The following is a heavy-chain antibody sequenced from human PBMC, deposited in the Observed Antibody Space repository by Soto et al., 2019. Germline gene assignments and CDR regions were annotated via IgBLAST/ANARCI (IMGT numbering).Heavy chain of an antibody. Sequence: SQTLSLTCAISGDSVSSNSAAWNWIRQSPSRGLEWLGRTYYRSKWYNDYAVSVKSRITINPDTSKNQFSLQLNSVTPEDTAVYYCAIDLRETRDTQDEWFDPWGQGTLVTVSS. D-gene: IGHD2-2*02. J-gene: IGHJ5*02. CDR2: TYYRSKWYN. CDR1: GDSVSSNSAA. CDR3: AIDLRETRDTQDEWFDP. V-gene: IGHV6-1*01.